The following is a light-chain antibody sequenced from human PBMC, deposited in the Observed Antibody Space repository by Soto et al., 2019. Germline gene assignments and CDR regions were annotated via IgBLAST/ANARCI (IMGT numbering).Light chain of an antibody. V-gene: IGKV3-20*01. CDR1: HSISSNY. Sequence: EIVLTQSPGTLSLSPRERATLSCRASHSISSNYLAWYQQKPGQAPRLFIYGASSRAAGIPDRFSASGSGTDFTLTISRLEPEDFAVYYCQQYGTSLWTFGQGTKV. CDR2: GAS. CDR3: QQYGTSLWT. J-gene: IGKJ1*01.